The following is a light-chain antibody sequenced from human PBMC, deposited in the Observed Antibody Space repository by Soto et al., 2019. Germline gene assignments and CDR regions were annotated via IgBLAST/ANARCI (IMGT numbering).Light chain of an antibody. CDR1: QSVSSD. Sequence: EIVMTQSPATLSVSPGERATLSCRASQSVSSDLAWYQQKPGQAPRLLFYGASTRATGIPARFSGSGSGTAVTLTISSLQSEDFAVYYCQQYSNWPYTFGQGTKLEIK. CDR2: GAS. J-gene: IGKJ2*01. V-gene: IGKV3-15*01. CDR3: QQYSNWPYT.